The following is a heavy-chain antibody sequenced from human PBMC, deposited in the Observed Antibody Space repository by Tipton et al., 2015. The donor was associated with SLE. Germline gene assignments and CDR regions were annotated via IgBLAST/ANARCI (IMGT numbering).Heavy chain of an antibody. CDR3: ARTPRGYSVGYYYCMDV. J-gene: IGHJ6*03. CDR1: VGSISSSNYY. V-gene: IGHV4-39*07. Sequence: TLSLTCTVSVGSISSSNYYWAWIRQPPGKGLEWLGAIYYSGRTYYNPSLKSRVTISIDTSKNQFSLRLSSVTAADTAVYYGARTPRGYSVGYYYCMDVWGEGTTVTVSS. CDR2: IYYSGRT. D-gene: IGHD5/OR15-5a*01.